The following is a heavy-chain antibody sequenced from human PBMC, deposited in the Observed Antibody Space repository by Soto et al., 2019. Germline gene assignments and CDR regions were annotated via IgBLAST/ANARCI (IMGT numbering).Heavy chain of an antibody. CDR1: GGSLRNYY. CDR3: ARQGFRELHGLVDV. Sequence: QVQLQESGPRLVKPSETLSLTCTVSGGSLRNYYCSWFRRPPGKGLEWVAYINYRGGNFSNPSLQGRVXXSVGTSNDQCSLLLNSVTAADTAVYYCARQGFRELHGLVDVWGQGTTVTVSS. CDR2: INYRGGN. J-gene: IGHJ6*02. V-gene: IGHV4-59*08. D-gene: IGHD1-26*01.